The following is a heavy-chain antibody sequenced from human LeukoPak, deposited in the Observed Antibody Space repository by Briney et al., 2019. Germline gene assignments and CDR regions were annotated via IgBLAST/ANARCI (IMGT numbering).Heavy chain of an antibody. V-gene: IGHV3-53*01. J-gene: IGHJ4*02. CDR2: IYSGGST. Sequence: GGSLRLSCAASGFTVSSNYMSWVRQAPGKGLEWVAVIYSGGSTYYADSVKGRFTISRDNSKNTLYLQMNSLKTEDTAVYYCTSDYYGSSGYELDYWGQGTLVTVSS. CDR1: GFTVSSNY. D-gene: IGHD3-22*01. CDR3: TSDYYGSSGYELDY.